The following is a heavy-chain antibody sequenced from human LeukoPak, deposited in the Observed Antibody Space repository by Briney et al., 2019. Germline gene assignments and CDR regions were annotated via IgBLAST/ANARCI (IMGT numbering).Heavy chain of an antibody. V-gene: IGHV1-2*02. CDR1: GYIFTGSY. Sequence: ASVKVSCKASGYIFTGSYIHWVRQAPGQGLEWMGWINPYSGGTNRAQKFQGRVTLTGDTSTNTAYMELIRLNSNDTAVYYCARALSSLRLYYFDSWGQATLVTVSS. D-gene: IGHD6-6*01. J-gene: IGHJ4*02. CDR3: ARALSSLRLYYFDS. CDR2: INPYSGGT.